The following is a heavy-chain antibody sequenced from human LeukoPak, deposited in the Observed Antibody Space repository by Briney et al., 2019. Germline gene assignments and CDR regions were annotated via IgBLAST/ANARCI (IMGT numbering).Heavy chain of an antibody. CDR2: ISGSGST. CDR3: AKAGDYSYFDY. V-gene: IGHV3-23*01. CDR1: GXSVTYYA. D-gene: IGHD4-11*01. Sequence: GGSLRLSCAASGXSVTYYAMNWVRQAPGKGLEWVSDISGSGSTHYADSVKGRFTISRDNSKNTLYLQMNSLRAEDTAVYYCAKAGDYSYFDYWGQGALVTVSS. J-gene: IGHJ4*02.